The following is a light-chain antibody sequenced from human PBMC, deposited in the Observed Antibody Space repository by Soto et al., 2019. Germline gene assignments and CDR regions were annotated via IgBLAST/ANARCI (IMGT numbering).Light chain of an antibody. J-gene: IGLJ3*02. Sequence: QSVLTQPASVSGSLGQSITISCTGTSSDVGSYNLVSWYQQHPGKAPKLMIYEVTNRPSGASARFSGSKSGNTASLTISGLQAEDEADYYCCSYTVTSTWLFGGGTKLTVL. CDR3: CSYTVTSTWL. CDR1: SSDVGSYNL. CDR2: EVT. V-gene: IGLV2-14*02.